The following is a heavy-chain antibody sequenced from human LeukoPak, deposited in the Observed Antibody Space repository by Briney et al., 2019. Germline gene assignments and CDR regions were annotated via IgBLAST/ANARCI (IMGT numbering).Heavy chain of an antibody. J-gene: IGHJ4*02. CDR3: ARGGPHYLARLDPFDF. D-gene: IGHD6-25*01. CDR1: GFTFSSYA. CDR2: IHHSGST. V-gene: IGHV4-34*01. Sequence: PGGSLRLSCAASGFTFSSYAMSWVRQPPGKGLEWIGEIHHSGSTNYNPSLKSRVTISVDTSKNQFSLKLSSVTAADTAVYYCARGGPHYLARLDPFDFWGQGTLVTVSS.